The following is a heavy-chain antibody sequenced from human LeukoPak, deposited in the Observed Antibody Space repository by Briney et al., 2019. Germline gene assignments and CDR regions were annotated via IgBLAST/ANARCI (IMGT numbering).Heavy chain of an antibody. CDR3: ARGRGQLLPYCYYYYMDV. V-gene: IGHV4-34*01. CDR1: GGSFSGYY. D-gene: IGHD2-2*01. Sequence: SETLSLTCAVYGGSFSGYYWSWIRQPPGKGLEWIGEINHSGSTNYNPSLKSRVTISVDTAKNQFSLKLSSVTDADTAVYYWARGRGQLLPYCYYYYMDVWGKGTTVTVSS. CDR2: INHSGST. J-gene: IGHJ6*03.